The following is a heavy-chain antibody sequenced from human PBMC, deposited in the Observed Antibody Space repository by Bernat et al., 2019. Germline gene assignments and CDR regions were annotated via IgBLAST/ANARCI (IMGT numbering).Heavy chain of an antibody. Sequence: EVQLLESGGGLVQPGGSLRLSCAASGFTFSSYAMSWVRQAPGKGLEWVSAISGSGGSTYYADSVKGRFTISRDNSKNTLYLQMNSLRAEDTAVYYCANLLISIAEAGTEVDYWGQGTLVTVSS. CDR2: ISGSGGST. CDR3: ANLLISIAEAGTEVDY. V-gene: IGHV3-23*01. CDR1: GFTFSSYA. D-gene: IGHD6-13*01. J-gene: IGHJ4*02.